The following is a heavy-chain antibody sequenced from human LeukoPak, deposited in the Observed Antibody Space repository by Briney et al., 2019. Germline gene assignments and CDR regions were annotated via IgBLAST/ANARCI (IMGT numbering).Heavy chain of an antibody. Sequence: GGSLRLSCAASGFTFSSYSMNWVRQAPGKGLEWVSSISSSSSYIYYADSVKGRFTISRDHAKNSLYPQMNSLRAEDTAAYYCARLAWFGEMVGDYFDYWGQGTLVTVSS. V-gene: IGHV3-21*01. CDR3: ARLAWFGEMVGDYFDY. J-gene: IGHJ4*02. CDR2: ISSSSSYI. CDR1: GFTFSSYS. D-gene: IGHD3-10*01.